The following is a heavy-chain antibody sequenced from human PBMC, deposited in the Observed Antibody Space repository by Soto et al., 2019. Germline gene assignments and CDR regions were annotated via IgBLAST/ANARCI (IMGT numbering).Heavy chain of an antibody. CDR3: AIDLGYCRSGTCYREWFDP. Sequence: QVQLVQSGAEVKKPGASVKVSCKASGYTFTTHGISWVRQAPGQGLEWMGWVSGDNGHTNYAQSLQGRVTMTTDTSTNPAYMELRSLRSDDTAVYYCAIDLGYCRSGTCYREWFDPWGQGTLVTVSS. CDR2: VSGDNGHT. J-gene: IGHJ5*02. CDR1: GYTFTTHG. V-gene: IGHV1-18*01. D-gene: IGHD2-15*01.